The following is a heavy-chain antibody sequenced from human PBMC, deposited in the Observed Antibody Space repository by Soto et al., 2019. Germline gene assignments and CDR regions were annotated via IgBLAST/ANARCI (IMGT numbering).Heavy chain of an antibody. CDR3: AREVPDILTGYYSWFDP. J-gene: IGHJ5*02. D-gene: IGHD3-9*01. Sequence: ASVEVSCKASGYTFTSYGISWVRQAPGQGLEWMGWISAYNGNTNYAQKLQGRVTMTTDTSTSTAYMELRSLRSDDTAVYYCAREVPDILTGYYSWFDPWGQGTLVTVSS. CDR2: ISAYNGNT. V-gene: IGHV1-18*01. CDR1: GYTFTSYG.